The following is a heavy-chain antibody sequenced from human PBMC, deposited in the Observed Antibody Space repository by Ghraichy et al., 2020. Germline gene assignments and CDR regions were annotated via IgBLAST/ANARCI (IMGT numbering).Heavy chain of an antibody. D-gene: IGHD4-11*01. V-gene: IGHV3-33*01. CDR3: ARSHSHYYYYYDMDV. CDR2: IWYDGSNK. CDR1: GFTFSSYG. Sequence: GGSLRLSCAASGFTFSSYGMHWVRQAPGKGLEWVAVIWYDGSNKYYADSVKGRFTISRDNSKNTLCLQMNSLRVEDTAVYYCARSHSHYYYYYDMDVWGQGTTVTVSS. J-gene: IGHJ6*02.